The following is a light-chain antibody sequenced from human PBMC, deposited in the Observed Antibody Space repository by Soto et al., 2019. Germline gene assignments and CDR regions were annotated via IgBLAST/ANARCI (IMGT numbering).Light chain of an antibody. CDR3: QQYGSLSWT. Sequence: EFWLTQSPGTLSLSPGERATLSCRGSESVGREYLAWYQQKHGQAPRILIFGASGRATGIPERFSGSGSGTDLTITISRMENEDFAVYYCQQYGSLSWTFGHGTKVDIK. CDR1: ESVGREY. CDR2: GAS. V-gene: IGKV3-20*01. J-gene: IGKJ1*01.